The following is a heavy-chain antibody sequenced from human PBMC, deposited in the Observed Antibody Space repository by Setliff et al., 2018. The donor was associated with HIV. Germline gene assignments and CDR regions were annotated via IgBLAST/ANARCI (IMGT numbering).Heavy chain of an antibody. Sequence: PGGSLRLSCAASGFTFSRYWMSWVRQAPGKGLEWVANIKQDGSEKYYVDSVRGRFTISRDNAKNSVYLQMNSLRAEGTAVYYCARSTPGAFYYYYGMDVWGQGITVTVSS. V-gene: IGHV3-7*01. CDR3: ARSTPGAFYYYYGMDV. J-gene: IGHJ6*02. CDR2: IKQDGSEK. CDR1: GFTFSRYW.